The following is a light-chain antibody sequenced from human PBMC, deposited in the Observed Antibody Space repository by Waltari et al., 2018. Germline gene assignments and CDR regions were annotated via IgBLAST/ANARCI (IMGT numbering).Light chain of an antibody. CDR3: QSYDTSLGVV. V-gene: IGLV1-40*01. J-gene: IGLJ2*01. Sequence: QSVLTQPPSVSGAPGQRVTISCTGSWSNIGAGYDVHWYQQLPGKAPTPLVYCVNTRPPGVPDRFFGSKSGTSASLAIPGLQPEDEADYYCQSYDTSLGVVFGGGTKLTVL. CDR1: WSNIGAGYD. CDR2: CVN.